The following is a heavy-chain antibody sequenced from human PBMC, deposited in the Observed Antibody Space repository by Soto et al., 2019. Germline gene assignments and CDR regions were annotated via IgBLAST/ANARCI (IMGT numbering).Heavy chain of an antibody. D-gene: IGHD2-8*01. J-gene: IGHJ4*02. CDR1: GFSFSNYG. CDR3: SKDRRGGRAVLDS. Sequence: GSLRLCGAASGFSFSNYGMHWVRQAPGKGLEWVAVISYDGSSKYHADSVKGRFTISRDNSKNTLHLQMNSLRAEDTAVYYCSKDRRGGRAVLDSWGQGTPVTVSS. CDR2: ISYDGSSK. V-gene: IGHV3-30*18.